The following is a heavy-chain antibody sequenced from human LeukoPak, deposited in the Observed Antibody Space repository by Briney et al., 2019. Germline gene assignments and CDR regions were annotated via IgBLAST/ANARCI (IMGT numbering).Heavy chain of an antibody. CDR2: IYYSGST. CDR3: ARDRGGFIDY. V-gene: IGHV4-39*07. Sequence: PSETLSLTCTVSGGSISSYYWGWIRQPPGKGLEWIGSIYYSGSTYYNPSLKSRVTISVDTSKNQFSLKLSSVTAADTAVYYCARDRGGFIDYWGQGTLVTVSS. CDR1: GGSISSYY. J-gene: IGHJ4*02. D-gene: IGHD3-16*01.